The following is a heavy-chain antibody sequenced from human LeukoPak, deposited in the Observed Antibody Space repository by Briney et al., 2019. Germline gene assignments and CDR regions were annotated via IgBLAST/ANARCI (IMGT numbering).Heavy chain of an antibody. D-gene: IGHD3-16*01. V-gene: IGHV3-66*02. CDR3: ASYDGRAAYFEY. CDR1: GFTVSNNY. CDR2: IFTGGAT. J-gene: IGHJ4*02. Sequence: PGGSLRLSCGASGFTVSNNYMSWVRQAPGRGREWVSVIFTGGATYYADSVRGRFTISRDNSKNTVHIQMNSLRPEDTAVYYCASYDGRAAYFEYWGQGTLVTFSS.